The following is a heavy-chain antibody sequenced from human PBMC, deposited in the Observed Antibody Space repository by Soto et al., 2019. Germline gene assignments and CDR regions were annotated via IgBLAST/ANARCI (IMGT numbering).Heavy chain of an antibody. D-gene: IGHD2-8*02. CDR3: TTPGSAVYYFDY. CDR2: IKSKTDGGTT. J-gene: IGHJ4*02. CDR1: SVSNAW. Sequence: SVSNAWMNWVRQAPGKGLEWVVRIKSKTDGGTTDYAAPVKGRFTISRDDSKNTLYLQMNSLKTEDTAVYYCTTPGSAVYYFDYWGQGTLVTVSS. V-gene: IGHV3-15*07.